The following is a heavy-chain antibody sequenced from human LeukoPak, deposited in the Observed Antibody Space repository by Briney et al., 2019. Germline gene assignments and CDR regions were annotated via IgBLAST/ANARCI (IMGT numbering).Heavy chain of an antibody. V-gene: IGHV3-30-3*01. D-gene: IGHD3-22*01. CDR3: ASPPYSYYYDSRGYYGGFDY. J-gene: IGHJ4*02. CDR2: ISYDGSNK. Sequence: GGSLRLSCAASGFTFSSYAMHWVRQAPGKGLEWVAVISYDGSNKYYADSVKGRFTISRDNSKNTLYLQMNSLRAEDTAVYYCASPPYSYYYDSRGYYGGFDYWGQGTLVTVSS. CDR1: GFTFSSYA.